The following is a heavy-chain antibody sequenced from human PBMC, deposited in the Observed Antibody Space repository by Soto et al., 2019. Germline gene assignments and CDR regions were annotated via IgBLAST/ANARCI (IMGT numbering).Heavy chain of an antibody. V-gene: IGHV3-7*01. Sequence: GGSLRLSCAASGFTFSSHWMSWVRQAPGKGLEWVANIKQDGSDKNYVDSVKGRFTISRDNAKNSLFLQMNSLNADDTAVYHCVRDRGCNSISCDRYYYMDVWGEGATVTVSS. CDR2: IKQDGSDK. CDR1: GFTFSSHW. J-gene: IGHJ6*03. D-gene: IGHD2-2*01. CDR3: VRDRGCNSISCDRYYYMDV.